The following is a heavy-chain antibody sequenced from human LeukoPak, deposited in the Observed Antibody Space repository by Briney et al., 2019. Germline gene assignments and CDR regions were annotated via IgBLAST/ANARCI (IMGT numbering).Heavy chain of an antibody. CDR2: IIPIFGTA. J-gene: IGHJ4*02. D-gene: IGHD3-9*01. V-gene: IGHV1-69*13. Sequence: ASVKASCKASGGTFSSYAISWVRQAPGQGLEWMGGIIPIFGTANYAQKFQGRVTITADESTSTAYMELSSLRSEDTAVYYCARDLSSYYDILKGSSGPFDYWGQGTLVTVSS. CDR3: ARDLSSYYDILKGSSGPFDY. CDR1: GGTFSSYA.